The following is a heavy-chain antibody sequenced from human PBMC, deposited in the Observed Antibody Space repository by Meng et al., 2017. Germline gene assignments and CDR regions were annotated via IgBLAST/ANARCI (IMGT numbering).Heavy chain of an antibody. Sequence: SETLSLTCTVSGYSISSGYYWGWIRQPPGKGLEWIGSIYHSGSTYYNPSLKSRVTISVDTSKNQFSLKLSSVTAADTAVYYCARLRLERNWFDPWGQGTLVTVSS. J-gene: IGHJ5*02. CDR1: GYSISSGYY. D-gene: IGHD4-17*01. CDR3: ARLRLERNWFDP. V-gene: IGHV4-38-2*02. CDR2: IYHSGST.